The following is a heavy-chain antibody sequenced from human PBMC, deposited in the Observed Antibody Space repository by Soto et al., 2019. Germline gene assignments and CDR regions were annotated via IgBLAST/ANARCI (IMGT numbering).Heavy chain of an antibody. CDR2: IVPVFGRP. D-gene: IGHD5-12*01. V-gene: IGHV1-69*01. CDR3: AREGSGYNF. J-gene: IGHJ4*02. CDR1: GGSFSNFG. Sequence: QVQLVQSGAELKKPGSSVKVSCKASGGSFSNFGISWVRQAPGQGLEWMGGIVPVFGRPNYAQMSRGRLTITADESTSTGYMELISLRSDDTAVYYCAREGSGYNFWGQGTQVTVSS.